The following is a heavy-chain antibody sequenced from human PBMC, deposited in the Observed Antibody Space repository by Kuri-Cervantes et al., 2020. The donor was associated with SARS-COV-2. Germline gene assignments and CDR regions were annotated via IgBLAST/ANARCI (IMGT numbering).Heavy chain of an antibody. CDR1: GVSVTTFGSY. CDR2: IYYSGST. Sequence: ESLKISCTVSGVSVTTFGSYWTWIRQPPGKGLEWIGSIYYSGSTYYNPSLKSRVTISVDTSKNQFSLKLSSVTAADTAVYYCARGHWSGYSNAAEMGAFDIWGQGTMVTVSS. CDR3: ARGHWSGYSNAAEMGAFDI. J-gene: IGHJ3*02. V-gene: IGHV4-39*07. D-gene: IGHD3-3*01.